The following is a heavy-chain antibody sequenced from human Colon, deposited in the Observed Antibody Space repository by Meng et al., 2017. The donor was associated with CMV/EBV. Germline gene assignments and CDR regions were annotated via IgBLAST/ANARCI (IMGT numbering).Heavy chain of an antibody. D-gene: IGHD6-13*01. CDR1: GYTFTGYY. CDR3: ARDPLSPGIAAAAPRPGWFDP. CDR2: INPSGGST. V-gene: IGHV1-46*01. J-gene: IGHJ5*02. Sequence: ASVKVSCKASGYTFTGYYMHWVRQAPGQGLEWMGIINPSGGSTSYAQKFQGRVTMTRDTSTSTVYMELSSLRSEDTAVYYCARDPLSPGIAAAAPRPGWFDPWGQGTLVTVSS.